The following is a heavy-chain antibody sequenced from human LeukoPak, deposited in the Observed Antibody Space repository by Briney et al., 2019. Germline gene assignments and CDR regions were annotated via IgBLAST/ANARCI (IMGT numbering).Heavy chain of an antibody. J-gene: IGHJ4*02. Sequence: GGSLRLSCAAPGFTFSSYSMNWVRQAPGKGLEWVSYISSSSTIYYADSVKGRFTISRDNSKNTLYLQMNSLRAEDTAVYYCARDEWERFDYWGQGTLVTVSS. CDR3: ARDEWERFDY. V-gene: IGHV3-48*01. D-gene: IGHD1-26*01. CDR1: GFTFSSYS. CDR2: ISSSSTI.